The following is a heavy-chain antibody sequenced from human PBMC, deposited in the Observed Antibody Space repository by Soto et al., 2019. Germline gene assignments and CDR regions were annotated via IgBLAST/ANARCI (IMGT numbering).Heavy chain of an antibody. CDR3: ARPSYYYDSSGFGPGAFEI. D-gene: IGHD3-22*01. CDR1: GFNFGNNA. CDR2: IRSKNYGRTT. V-gene: IGHV3-49*03. J-gene: IGHJ3*02. Sequence: GGSLRLSCTGSGFNFGNNAMTWFRQAPGKGLEWVGFIRSKNYGRTTEYAASVRGRFTISRDDSKSTAYLQMNGLKTEDTAVYYCARPSYYYDSSGFGPGAFEIWGRGTVVTVSS.